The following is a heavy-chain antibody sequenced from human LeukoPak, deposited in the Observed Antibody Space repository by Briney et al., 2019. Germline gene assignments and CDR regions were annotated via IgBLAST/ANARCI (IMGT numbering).Heavy chain of an antibody. CDR3: ARGVEPLAANTLAY. D-gene: IGHD1-14*01. V-gene: IGHV3-53*01. J-gene: IGHJ4*02. CDR2: LYSDGNT. CDR1: GFTVITND. Sequence: GSLRLSCAASGFTVITNDMTWVRQTPGKGLEWVSVLYSDGNTKYADSVQGRFTISRDNSKNTLYLEMNSLSPDDTAVYYCARGVEPLAANTLAYWGQGTLVTVSS.